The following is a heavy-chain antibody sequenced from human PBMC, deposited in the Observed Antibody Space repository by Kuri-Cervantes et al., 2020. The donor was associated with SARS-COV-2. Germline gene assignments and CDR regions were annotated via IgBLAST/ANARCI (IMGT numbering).Heavy chain of an antibody. CDR1: GFTFSSYW. D-gene: IGHD6-19*01. CDR3: ARIPGYSSGWLAFDI. Sequence: GESLKISCAASGFTFSSYWMSWVRQAPGKGLEWVANIKQDGSEKYYVDSVKGRFTISRDNAKNSLYLQMNSLRAEDTAVYYCARIPGYSSGWLAFDIWGQGIMVTVSS. V-gene: IGHV3-7*04. CDR2: IKQDGSEK. J-gene: IGHJ3*02.